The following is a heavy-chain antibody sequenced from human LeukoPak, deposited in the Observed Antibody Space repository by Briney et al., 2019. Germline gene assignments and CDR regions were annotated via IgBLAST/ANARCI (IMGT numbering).Heavy chain of an antibody. J-gene: IGHJ3*02. CDR3: TREYDCRGYYLTTDAFDI. D-gene: IGHD3-22*01. CDR1: GFTFSGSA. CDR2: IRSKANSYAT. Sequence: GGSLRLSCAASGFTFSGSAMHWVRQASGKGLEWVGRIRSKANSYATAYAASVKGRFTISRDDSKNTAYLQMNSLKTEDTAVYYCTREYDCRGYYLTTDAFDIWGQGTMVTVSS. V-gene: IGHV3-73*01.